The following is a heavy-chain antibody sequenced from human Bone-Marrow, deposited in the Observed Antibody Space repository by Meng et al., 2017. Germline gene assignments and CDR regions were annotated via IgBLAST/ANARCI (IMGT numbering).Heavy chain of an antibody. V-gene: IGHV4-34*01. CDR1: GGSVSGYY. D-gene: IGHD3-22*01. CDR2: INHSGST. CDR3: ARVGVVVITPNWFDP. Sequence: QVHVQLGGAGLLKSSETLSRTCAVYGGSVSGYYWSWIRQPPGKGLEWIGEINHSGSTNYNPSLKSRVTISVDTSKNQFSLKLSSVTAADTAVYYCARVGVVVITPNWFDPWGQGTLVTVSS. J-gene: IGHJ5*02.